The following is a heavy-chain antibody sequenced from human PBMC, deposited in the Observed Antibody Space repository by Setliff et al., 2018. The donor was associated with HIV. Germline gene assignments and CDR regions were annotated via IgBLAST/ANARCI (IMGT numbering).Heavy chain of an antibody. CDR2: RYPRGDGT. CDR3: AAGPFNWGQYF. CDR1: GYTFTDRF. D-gene: IGHD3-16*01. V-gene: IGHV1-69-2*01. J-gene: IGHJ4*01. Sequence: ASVKVSCKASGYTFTDRFITWFQQAPGKGLEWMGRRYPRGDGTIYAERFRGRLSFSADMSTDTAYMELDNLKSEDTAMYFCAAGPFNWGQYFWGHGTLVTVS.